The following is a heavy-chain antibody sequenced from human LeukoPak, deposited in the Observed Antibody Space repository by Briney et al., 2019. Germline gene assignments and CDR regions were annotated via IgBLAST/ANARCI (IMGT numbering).Heavy chain of an antibody. D-gene: IGHD1-26*01. CDR3: ARASLSGSEFDY. CDR2: IYTSGST. J-gene: IGHJ4*02. Sequence: SETLSLTCTVSGGSISSGSYYWSWIRQPAGKGLEWIGRIYTSGSTNYNPSLKSRVTISVDTSKNQFSLKLSSVTAADTAVYYCARASLSGSEFDYWGQGTLVTVSS. CDR1: GGSISSGSYY. V-gene: IGHV4-61*02.